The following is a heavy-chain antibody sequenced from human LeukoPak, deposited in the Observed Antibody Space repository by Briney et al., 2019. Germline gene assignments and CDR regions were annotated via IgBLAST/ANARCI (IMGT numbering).Heavy chain of an antibody. Sequence: PSETLSLTCAVYGGSFSGYYWSWIRQPPGKGLEWIGEINHSGSTNYNPSLKSRVTISVDTSKNQFSLKLSSVTAADTAVYYCARGARYFDWLLYNAFDIWGRGTMVTVSS. CDR1: GGSFSGYY. CDR3: ARGARYFDWLLYNAFDI. J-gene: IGHJ3*02. D-gene: IGHD3-9*01. V-gene: IGHV4-34*01. CDR2: INHSGST.